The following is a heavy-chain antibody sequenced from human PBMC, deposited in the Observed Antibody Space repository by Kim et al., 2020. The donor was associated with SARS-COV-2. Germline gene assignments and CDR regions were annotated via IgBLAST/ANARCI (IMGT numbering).Heavy chain of an antibody. J-gene: IGHJ6*02. V-gene: IGHV3-21*01. D-gene: IGHD2-15*01. CDR2: ISSYGYI. CDR3: AGDVVVVAVSDVDNYGMDG. Sequence: GGSLRHSCAASGFTFSSYSMNWVRQAPGKGLEWVSSISSYGYIYYADSLKGRFHISTDNAKNSLYLQMNSLRAEDTAVYYCAGDVVVVAVSDVDNYGMDGWGQGTSVTVSS. CDR1: GFTFSSYS.